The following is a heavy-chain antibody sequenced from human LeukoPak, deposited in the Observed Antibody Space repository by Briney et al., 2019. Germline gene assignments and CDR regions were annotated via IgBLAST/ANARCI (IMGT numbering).Heavy chain of an antibody. Sequence: WGSLSLSCAASGFTVSSNYMSWVRQAPGKGLEWVSVIYSGGSTYFADSVKGRFTISRNKSKNTVYLQMNSLRAEDTAVYYCASGRSTDSDYWGQGTLVTVSS. CDR1: GFTVSSNY. V-gene: IGHV3-53*01. D-gene: IGHD1-26*01. CDR2: IYSGGST. J-gene: IGHJ4*02. CDR3: ASGRSTDSDY.